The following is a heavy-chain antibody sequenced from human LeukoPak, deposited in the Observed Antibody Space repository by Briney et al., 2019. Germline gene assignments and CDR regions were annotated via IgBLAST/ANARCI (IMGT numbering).Heavy chain of an antibody. Sequence: GGSLRLSCAASGFTFSDYYMSWIRQAPGKGLEWVSYISSSSYTNYADSVKGRFTISRDNAKNSLYLQMNSLRAEDTAVYYCARDWEVLRFLEWSIPPPGYYYGMDVWGQGTTVTVSS. V-gene: IGHV3-11*05. CDR1: GFTFSDYY. CDR3: ARDWEVLRFLEWSIPPPGYYYGMDV. D-gene: IGHD3-3*01. CDR2: ISSSSYT. J-gene: IGHJ6*02.